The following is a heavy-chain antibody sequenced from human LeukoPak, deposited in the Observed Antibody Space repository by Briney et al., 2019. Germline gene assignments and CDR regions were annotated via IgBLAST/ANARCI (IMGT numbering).Heavy chain of an antibody. Sequence: ASVKVSCKASGYTFTSYDINWVRQATGQGLEWMGWMNPNSGNTGYAQKFQGRVTITRNTSISTAYMELSSLRSDDTAVYYCAREPVGEDHESSGHFDYWGQGTQVTVSS. CDR3: AREPVGEDHESSGHFDY. V-gene: IGHV1-8*03. CDR2: MNPNSGNT. J-gene: IGHJ4*02. D-gene: IGHD3-22*01. CDR1: GYTFTSYD.